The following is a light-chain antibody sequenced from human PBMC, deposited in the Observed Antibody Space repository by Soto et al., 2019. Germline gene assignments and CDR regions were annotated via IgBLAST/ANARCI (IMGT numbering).Light chain of an antibody. CDR3: ASFTTSSTRV. CDR1: STDFVTYNR. Sequence: QSVLTQPPSVSGSPGQSVTISCTGTSTDFVTYNRVSWYQQPPGTAPKLIVYEASNRPSGVPDRFSGSKSGNTASLTISGLQAADEADYYCASFTTSSTRVFGTGTKVNVL. V-gene: IGLV2-18*02. CDR2: EAS. J-gene: IGLJ1*01.